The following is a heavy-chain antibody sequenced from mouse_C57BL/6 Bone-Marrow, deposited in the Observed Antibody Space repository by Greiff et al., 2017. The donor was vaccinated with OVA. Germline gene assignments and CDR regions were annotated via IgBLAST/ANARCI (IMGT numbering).Heavy chain of an antibody. V-gene: IGHV1-50*01. J-gene: IGHJ1*03. CDR2: IDPSDSYT. Sequence: VQLQQPGAELVKPGASVKLSCKASGYTFTSYWMQWVKQRPGQGLEWIGEIDPSDSYTNYNQKFKGKATLTVDTSSSTAYMQLSSLTSEDSAVYYCARFYCGSSYCYWYFDVWGTGTAVTVSA. D-gene: IGHD1-1*01. CDR3: ARFYCGSSYCYWYFDV. CDR1: GYTFTSYW.